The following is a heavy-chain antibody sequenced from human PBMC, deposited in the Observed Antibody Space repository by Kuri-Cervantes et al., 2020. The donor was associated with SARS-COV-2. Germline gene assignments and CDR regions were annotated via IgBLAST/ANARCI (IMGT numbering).Heavy chain of an antibody. CDR2: IYYSGST. CDR3: ARHELEFDY. Sequence: SETLSLTSAVYGGSFIGYYWSWIRQPPGKGLEWIGYIYYSGSTYYNPSLKSRVTISVDTSKNQFSLKLSSVTAADTAVYYCARHELEFDYWGQGTLVTVSS. CDR1: GGSFIGYY. D-gene: IGHD1-1*01. J-gene: IGHJ4*02. V-gene: IGHV4-30-4*08.